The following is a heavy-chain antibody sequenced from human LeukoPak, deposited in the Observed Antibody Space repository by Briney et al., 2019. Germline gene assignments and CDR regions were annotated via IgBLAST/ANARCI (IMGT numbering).Heavy chain of an antibody. CDR2: IYISGST. CDR3: ARTTEGGYTYDYFYYYYMDV. J-gene: IGHJ6*03. D-gene: IGHD5-18*01. CDR1: GGSISSYY. Sequence: PSETLSLTCTVSGGSISSYYWSWIRQPAGKGLEWIGRIYISGSTNYNPSLKSRVTISVDTSKNQFSLKLSSVTAADTAVYYCARTTEGGYTYDYFYYYYMDVWGKGTTVTISS. V-gene: IGHV4-4*07.